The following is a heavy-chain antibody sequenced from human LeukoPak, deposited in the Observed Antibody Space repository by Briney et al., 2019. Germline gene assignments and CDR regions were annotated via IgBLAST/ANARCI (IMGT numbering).Heavy chain of an antibody. CDR2: ISPSGDIT. Sequence: GALRLSCAASGFRFSTHGMNWVRHAPGKGLQWVSGISPSGDITYCADSVMGRFIISRDNRKTTVSLQMNSLRAEDTAVYYCAELGITMIGGVWGKGTTVTISS. J-gene: IGHJ6*04. CDR1: GFRFSTHG. CDR3: AELGITMIGGV. D-gene: IGHD3-10*02. V-gene: IGHV3-23*01.